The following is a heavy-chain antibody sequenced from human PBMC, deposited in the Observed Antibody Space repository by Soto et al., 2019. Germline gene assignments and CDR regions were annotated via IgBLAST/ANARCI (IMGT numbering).Heavy chain of an antibody. CDR1: GFTFSNAW. CDR3: TTRYYYDSSGYPFYYGMDV. J-gene: IGHJ6*02. Sequence: GGSLRLSCAASGFTFSNAWMNWVRQAPGKGLEWVGRIKSKTDGGTTDYAAPVKGRFTISRDDSKNTLYLQMNSLKTEDTAVYYCTTRYYYDSSGYPFYYGMDVWGQGTTVTVSS. V-gene: IGHV3-15*07. CDR2: IKSKTDGGTT. D-gene: IGHD3-22*01.